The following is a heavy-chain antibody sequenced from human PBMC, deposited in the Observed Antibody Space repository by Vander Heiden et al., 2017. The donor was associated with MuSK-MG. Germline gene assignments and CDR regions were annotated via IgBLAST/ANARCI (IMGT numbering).Heavy chain of an antibody. Sequence: EVQLLQSGAEVKKPGESLKISCKGSGYKFNDYWIAWVRQMPGKGLEWMGSIYPDDSETTYRPSFQGQVTISADRSTGTAFLQWRSLRASDTAVYYCARRADYDDVGGRGDWFDPWGQGTLVSVSS. CDR2: IYPDDSET. V-gene: IGHV5-51*01. CDR3: ARRADYDDVGGRGDWFDP. D-gene: IGHD4-17*01. J-gene: IGHJ5*02. CDR1: GYKFNDYW.